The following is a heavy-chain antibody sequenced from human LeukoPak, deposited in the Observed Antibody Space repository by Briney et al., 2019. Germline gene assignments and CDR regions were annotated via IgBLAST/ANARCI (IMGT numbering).Heavy chain of an antibody. D-gene: IGHD3-10*01. Sequence: PSETLSLTCTVSGGSINSGAYYWTWIRQHPGKGLKWIGYIYYGGSTYYNPSLKSRVTISLDTSNDQLCLRLHSVTAADTAVYYCAKRGSPISDYFDCWGRGALVTVSS. CDR2: IYYGGST. CDR3: AKRGSPISDYFDC. CDR1: GGSINSGAYY. V-gene: IGHV4-31*03. J-gene: IGHJ4*02.